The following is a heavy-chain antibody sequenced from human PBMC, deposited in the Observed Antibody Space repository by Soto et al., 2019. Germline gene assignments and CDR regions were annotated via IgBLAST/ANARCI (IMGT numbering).Heavy chain of an antibody. V-gene: IGHV4-34*01. CDR2: INHSGST. CDR3: ARVVRGVTLYYYYYGMDV. CDR1: GGSFSGYY. Sequence: SETLSLTCAVYGGSFSGYYWSWIRQPPGKGLEWIGEINHSGSTNYNPSLKSRVTISVDTSKNRFSLKLSSVTAADTAVYYCARVVRGVTLYYYYYGMDVWGQGTTVTVSS. D-gene: IGHD3-10*01. J-gene: IGHJ6*02.